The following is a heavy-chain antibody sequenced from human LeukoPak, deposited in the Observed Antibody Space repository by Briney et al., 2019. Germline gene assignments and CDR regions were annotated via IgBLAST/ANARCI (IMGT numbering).Heavy chain of an antibody. Sequence: GGSLRLSCAASGFAISSKYMTWVRQVPGKGLEWVSVTYNGGSTYYADSVKGRFTISTDNSKNTLYLQMNSLRAEDTAVYYYAKEGHPYGMYVWGQGITVTVSS. CDR1: GFAISSKY. J-gene: IGHJ6*02. V-gene: IGHV3-53*01. CDR3: AKEGHPYGMYV. CDR2: TYNGGST.